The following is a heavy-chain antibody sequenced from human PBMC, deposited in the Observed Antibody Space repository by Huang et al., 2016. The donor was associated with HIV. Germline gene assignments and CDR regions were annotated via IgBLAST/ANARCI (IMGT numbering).Heavy chain of an antibody. Sequence: QVQVVESGGGVVQPGGSLRLSCAASGFTSSSHGMHWVRQGPGKVLEWVAFIPDDGSNKYFADAVKGRFTMSRDNSKNTLYLQMNSLRGEDTAVYYCVKETVQWLVTYWGQGTLVTVSS. CDR2: IPDDGSNK. CDR1: GFTSSSHG. V-gene: IGHV3-30*02. J-gene: IGHJ4*02. CDR3: VKETVQWLVTY. D-gene: IGHD6-19*01.